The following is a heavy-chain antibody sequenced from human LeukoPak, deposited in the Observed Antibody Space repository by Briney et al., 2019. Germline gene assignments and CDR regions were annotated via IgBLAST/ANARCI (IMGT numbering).Heavy chain of an antibody. D-gene: IGHD6-13*01. CDR1: GGSISSYY. Sequence: PSETLSLTCTVSGGSISSYYWSWIRQPAGKGLEWIGRIYTSGSTNYNASLKSRVTISVDTSKNQFSLKLSSVTAADTAVYYCASRIAAAGFDYWGQGTLVTVSS. CDR2: IYTSGST. J-gene: IGHJ4*02. V-gene: IGHV4-4*07. CDR3: ASRIAAAGFDY.